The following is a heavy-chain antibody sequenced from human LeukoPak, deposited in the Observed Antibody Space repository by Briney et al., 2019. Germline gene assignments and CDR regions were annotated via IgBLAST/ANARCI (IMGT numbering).Heavy chain of an antibody. CDR1: GYTFTGYY. CDR2: INPNSGGT. V-gene: IGHV1-2*06. Sequence: ASVKVSCKASGYTFTGYYMHWVRQAPGQGLEWMGRINPNSGGTNYEQKFQGRVTMTRDTSISTAYMELSRLRSDDTAVYYCARDRDILTGSGYYFDYWGQGTLVTVSS. D-gene: IGHD3-9*01. J-gene: IGHJ4*02. CDR3: ARDRDILTGSGYYFDY.